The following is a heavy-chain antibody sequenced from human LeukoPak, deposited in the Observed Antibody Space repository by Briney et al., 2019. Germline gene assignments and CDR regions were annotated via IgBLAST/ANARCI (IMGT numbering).Heavy chain of an antibody. J-gene: IGHJ4*02. CDR1: GFTFSSYA. CDR3: AMPQIDYGGNSGSGDDY. Sequence: GGSLRLSCAASGFTFSSYARSWVRQARGKGLEWVAAISGSGGSNYYADSVKGRFTISRDNSKNTLYLQMNSLRAEDTAVYYCAMPQIDYGGNSGSGDDYWRQRTLVTASS. V-gene: IGHV3-23*01. CDR2: ISGSGGSN. D-gene: IGHD4-23*01.